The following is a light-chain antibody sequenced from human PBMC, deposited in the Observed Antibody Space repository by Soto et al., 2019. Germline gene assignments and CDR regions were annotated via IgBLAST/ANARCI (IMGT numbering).Light chain of an antibody. CDR2: EDN. CDR3: GTWDSSRSANV. J-gene: IGLJ1*01. CDR1: TSNIGNNF. Sequence: QSVLTQPPSVSAAPGQRVTISCSGSTSNIGNNFVSWYQQLPGTAPKLLMYEDNKRPSGIPDRISGSKSGTSATLGITGLQTGDEADYYCGTWDSSRSANVFGTGTKVTVL. V-gene: IGLV1-51*01.